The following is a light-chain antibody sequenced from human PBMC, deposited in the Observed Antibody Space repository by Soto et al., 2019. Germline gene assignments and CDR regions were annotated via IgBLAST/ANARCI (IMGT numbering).Light chain of an antibody. CDR1: SGHSSYA. J-gene: IGLJ3*02. CDR2: LNSDGSH. V-gene: IGLV4-69*01. Sequence: QSVLTQSPSASASLGASVRLTCSLSSGHSSYAIAWHQQQPEKGPRYLMKLNSDGSHNKGDEIPDRFSGSSSRTERYLTISSLQSEDEADYYCQTWGTGIQVFGGGTKLTVL. CDR3: QTWGTGIQV.